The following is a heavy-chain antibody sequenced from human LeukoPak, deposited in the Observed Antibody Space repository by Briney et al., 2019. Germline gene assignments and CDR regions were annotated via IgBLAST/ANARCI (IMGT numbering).Heavy chain of an antibody. CDR3: ARALYDSSGYYSHFDY. Sequence: PGGSLRLSCAASGFTVSSNYMSWVRQAPGQGLEWVSIIYSGGETYYADSVKGRFTISRDNAKNSLYLQMNSLRAEDTAVYYCARALYDSSGYYSHFDYWGQGTLVTVSS. D-gene: IGHD3-22*01. CDR2: IYSGGET. J-gene: IGHJ4*02. V-gene: IGHV3-53*01. CDR1: GFTVSSNY.